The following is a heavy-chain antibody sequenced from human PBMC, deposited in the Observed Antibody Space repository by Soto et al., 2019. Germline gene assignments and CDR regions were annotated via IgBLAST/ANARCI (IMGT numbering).Heavy chain of an antibody. Sequence: PSETLSLTCTVSGGSISSYYWSWIRQPPGKGLEWIGYIYYSGSTYYNPSLKSRVTISVDTSKNQFSLKLSSVTAADTAVYYCAKDRRTSANWGQGTLVTVSS. CDR2: IYYSGST. CDR1: GGSISSYY. CDR3: AKDRRTSAN. D-gene: IGHD3-16*02. J-gene: IGHJ4*02. V-gene: IGHV4-59*06.